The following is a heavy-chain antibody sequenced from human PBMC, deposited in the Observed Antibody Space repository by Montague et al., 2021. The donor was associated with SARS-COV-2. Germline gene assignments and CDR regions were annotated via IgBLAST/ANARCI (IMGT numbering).Heavy chain of an antibody. D-gene: IGHD6-13*01. V-gene: IGHV4-4*02. CDR2: IHHTGII. J-gene: IGHJ4*02. CDR1: GASVSSINW. Sequence: SETLSLTCAVSGASVSSINWWSWVRQPPGRGLEWIAEIHHTGIINFNPSLRSRGLISVDSSKNQFSLTLNSVTAADTATYYCASHPVFQQLYSWGQGTLVSVS. CDR3: ASHPVFQQLYS.